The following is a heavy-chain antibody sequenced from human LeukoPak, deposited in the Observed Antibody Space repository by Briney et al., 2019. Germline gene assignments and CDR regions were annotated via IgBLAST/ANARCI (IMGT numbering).Heavy chain of an antibody. CDR1: GYTFTGYY. CDR2: INPNSGAT. Sequence: ASVKVSCKTSGYTFTGYYVHWVRQAPGQGLEWMGRINPNSGATNYAQKFQGRVTITRNTSISTAYMELSSLRSEDTAVYYCAREVTYYDFWSGYYTGGFDYWGQGTLVTVSS. D-gene: IGHD3-3*01. V-gene: IGHV1-2*06. J-gene: IGHJ4*02. CDR3: AREVTYYDFWSGYYTGGFDY.